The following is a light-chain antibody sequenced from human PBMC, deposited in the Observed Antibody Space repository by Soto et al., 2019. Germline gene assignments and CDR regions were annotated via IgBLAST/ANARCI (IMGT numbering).Light chain of an antibody. CDR1: SSDVGGYYY. CDR2: QVS. V-gene: IGLV2-14*01. CDR3: SSYTSSNTFYV. J-gene: IGLJ1*01. Sequence: QSVLTQSASVSGSPGQSITISCTGTSSDVGGYYYVSWYQHHPGKAPKLMIYQVSNRPSGVSNRFSGSKSGNTASLTISGLQAEDEADYYCSSYTSSNTFYVFGTGTKLTVL.